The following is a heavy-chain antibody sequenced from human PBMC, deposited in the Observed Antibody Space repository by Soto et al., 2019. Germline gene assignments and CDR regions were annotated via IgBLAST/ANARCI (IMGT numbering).Heavy chain of an antibody. J-gene: IGHJ6*02. V-gene: IGHV3-23*01. CDR2: ISHSGNT. D-gene: IGHD1-1*01. CDR3: AKLLHNSHYNVMDV. Sequence: EVQLLESGGDLVQPGGSLRLSCAVSGFTFSSYGMRWVRQAPGQGLEWVSSISHSGNTYYSDSAKGRFTISRDNSKNTLYLQMDSLRAEDTATYYCAKLLHNSHYNVMDVWGRGTTVTVSS. CDR1: GFTFSSYG.